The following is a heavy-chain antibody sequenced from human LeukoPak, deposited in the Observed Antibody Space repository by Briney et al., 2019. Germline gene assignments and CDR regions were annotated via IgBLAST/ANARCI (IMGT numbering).Heavy chain of an antibody. CDR1: GFTFSSYS. J-gene: IGHJ4*02. V-gene: IGHV3-21*01. Sequence: AGGSLRLSCAASGFTFSSYSMNWVRQAPGKGLEWVSSISSSSSYIYYADSVKGRFTISRDNAKNSLYLQMNSLRAEDTAVYYCARGASSSPTPDYWGQGTLVTVSS. CDR3: ARGASSSPTPDY. D-gene: IGHD6-6*01. CDR2: ISSSSSYI.